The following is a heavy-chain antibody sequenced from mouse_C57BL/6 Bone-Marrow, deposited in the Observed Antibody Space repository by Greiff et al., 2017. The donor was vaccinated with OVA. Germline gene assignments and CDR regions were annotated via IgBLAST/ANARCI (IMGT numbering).Heavy chain of an antibody. D-gene: IGHD1-1*01. Sequence: VQLKQPGAELVMPGASVKLSCKASGYTFTSYWMHWVKQRPGQGLEWIGEIDPSDSYTNYNQKFKGKSTLTVDKSSSTAYMQLSSLTSEDSAVYYCASYYYGSSYIMDYWGQGTSVTVSS. V-gene: IGHV1-69*01. CDR3: ASYYYGSSYIMDY. CDR1: GYTFTSYW. J-gene: IGHJ4*01. CDR2: IDPSDSYT.